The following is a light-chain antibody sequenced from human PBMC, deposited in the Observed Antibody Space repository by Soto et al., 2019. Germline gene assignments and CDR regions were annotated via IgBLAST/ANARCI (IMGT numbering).Light chain of an antibody. J-gene: IGLJ2*01. CDR1: SSDVGGYNY. Sequence: QSVLTQPPSASGSPGQSVTISCAGTSSDVGGYNYVSWYQQHPGKAPKLMIYEVTKRPSGVPDRFSGSKSGNTASLTVSGLRAEDEGDYYCNSYSGTNNWVFGGGTQLTVL. CDR3: NSYSGTNNWV. CDR2: EVT. V-gene: IGLV2-8*01.